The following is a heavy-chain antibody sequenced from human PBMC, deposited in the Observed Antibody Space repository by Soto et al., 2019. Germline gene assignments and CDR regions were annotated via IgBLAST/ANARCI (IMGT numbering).Heavy chain of an antibody. J-gene: IGHJ3*02. CDR1: GGCISSYY. CDR3: AREDYDILTGSNDAFDI. D-gene: IGHD3-9*01. V-gene: IGHV4-59*12. CDR2: IYYSGST. Sequence: SETLSLTCTVSGGCISSYYWSWIRQPPGKGLEWIGYIYYSGSTNYNPSLKSRVTISVDTSKNQFSLKLSSVTAEDTAVYYCAREDYDILTGSNDAFDIWGQGTMVTVSS.